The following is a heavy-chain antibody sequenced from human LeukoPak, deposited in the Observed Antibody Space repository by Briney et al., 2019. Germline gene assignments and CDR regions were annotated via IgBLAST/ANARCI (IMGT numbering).Heavy chain of an antibody. J-gene: IGHJ5*02. CDR3: AREYGSGMIRPKGWFDP. D-gene: IGHD3-10*01. CDR1: GGSISSSNW. Sequence: PSGTLSLTCAVSGGSISSSNWWSWVRQPPGKGLEWIGEIYHSGSTNYNPSLKRRVTISVDKSKNQFSLKLSSVTAADTAVYYCAREYGSGMIRPKGWFDPWGQGTLVTVSS. V-gene: IGHV4-4*02. CDR2: IYHSGST.